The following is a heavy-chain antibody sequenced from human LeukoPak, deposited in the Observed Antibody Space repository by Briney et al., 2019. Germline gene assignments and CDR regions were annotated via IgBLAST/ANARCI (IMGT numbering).Heavy chain of an antibody. CDR1: GYSISSGYY. CDR3: ARRRVDSGNHRFDY. D-gene: IGHD1-26*01. J-gene: IGHJ4*02. V-gene: IGHV4-38-2*01. Sequence: SETLSLTXAVSGYSISSGYYWGWIRQPPGKRLEWIGNIYNSGSTYYNPSLKSRVTISVDTSKNQFSLRLSSVTAADTAVYYCARRRVDSGNHRFDYWGQGTLVTVSS. CDR2: IYNSGST.